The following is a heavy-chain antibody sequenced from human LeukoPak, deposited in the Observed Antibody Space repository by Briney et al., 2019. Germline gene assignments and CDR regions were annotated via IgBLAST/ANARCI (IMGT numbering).Heavy chain of an antibody. J-gene: IGHJ3*02. CDR1: GDSVSSNSAA. CDR2: TYYRSKWYN. CDR3: ARDYYDFWSGYYRVGAFDI. D-gene: IGHD3-3*01. V-gene: IGHV6-1*01. Sequence: SQTLSLTCAISGDSVSSNSAAWNWIRQSPSRGLEWLGRTYYRSKWYNDYAVSVKSRITINPDTSKNQFSLQLNSVTPEDTAVYYCARDYYDFWSGYYRVGAFDIWGQGTMVTVSS.